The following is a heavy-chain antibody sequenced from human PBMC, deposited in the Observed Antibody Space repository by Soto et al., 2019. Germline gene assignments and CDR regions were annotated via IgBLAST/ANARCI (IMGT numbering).Heavy chain of an antibody. CDR2: IIPIFATA. J-gene: IGHJ6*02. CDR3: ARSVSFRYQLLKRGMDV. V-gene: IGHV1-69*13. CDR1: GGTFSSYA. Sequence: VASVKVSCKASGGTFSSYAISWVRQAPGQGLEWMGGIIPIFATANYAQKFQGRVMITVDESTSTAYMELSSLRSEDTAVYYCARSVSFRYQLLKRGMDVWGQGTTVTVSS. D-gene: IGHD2-2*01.